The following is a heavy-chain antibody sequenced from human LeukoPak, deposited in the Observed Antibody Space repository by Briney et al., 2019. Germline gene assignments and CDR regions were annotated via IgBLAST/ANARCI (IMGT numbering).Heavy chain of an antibody. V-gene: IGHV1-18*01. J-gene: IGHJ6*02. Sequence: ASVKVSCKASGYTFTSYGISWVRQAPGQGLEWMGWISGYNGNINYAQKFQGRVTMTTDTSTSTAYMELRSLRSDDTAVYYCARESRGYRYGYYYYYDMDVWGQGTTVTVS. CDR1: GYTFTSYG. D-gene: IGHD5-18*01. CDR3: ARESRGYRYGYYYYYDMDV. CDR2: ISGYNGNI.